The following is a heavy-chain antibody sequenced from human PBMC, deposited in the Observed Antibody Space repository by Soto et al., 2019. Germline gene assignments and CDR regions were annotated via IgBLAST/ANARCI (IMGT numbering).Heavy chain of an antibody. J-gene: IGHJ4*02. V-gene: IGHV3-23*01. Sequence: EVQLLESGGGLVQPGGSLRLSCAASGLTFGNYAMSWVRQAPGKGLEWVSAISGSGGSTYYADSVKGRFTISRDNSKDTLYLQMNRLTAEDTAVNYCAESVGYSGYDSLFTFEYWGQGTLVTVSS. CDR1: GLTFGNYA. D-gene: IGHD5-12*01. CDR3: AESVGYSGYDSLFTFEY. CDR2: ISGSGGST.